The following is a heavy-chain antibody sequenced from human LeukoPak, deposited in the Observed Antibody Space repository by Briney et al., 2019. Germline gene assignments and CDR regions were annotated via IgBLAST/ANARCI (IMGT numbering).Heavy chain of an antibody. V-gene: IGHV3-66*01. Sequence: GGSLRLSCAASGFTVSTNYMSWVRQAPGKGLEWVSDIYSGGTTYYADSVKGRFTISRDNSKNTLYLQMNSLRAEDTAVYYCAKVGSTSCCPFDYWGQGTLVTVSS. CDR3: AKVGSTSCCPFDY. CDR2: IYSGGTT. D-gene: IGHD2-2*01. J-gene: IGHJ4*02. CDR1: GFTVSTNY.